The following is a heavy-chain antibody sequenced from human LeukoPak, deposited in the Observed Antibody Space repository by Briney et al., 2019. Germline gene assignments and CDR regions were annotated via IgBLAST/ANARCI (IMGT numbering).Heavy chain of an antibody. Sequence: KPSETLSLTCTVFGVSVTTSGYYGAWIRQPPGRGLEWIGSISYSGITYYKPSLRGRATISGDTAKNQFSLKLSSVTAADTAVYYCARHNDYASLMDVWGQGTTVTVSS. J-gene: IGHJ6*02. V-gene: IGHV4-39*01. D-gene: IGHD2-2*01. CDR2: ISYSGIT. CDR3: ARHNDYASLMDV. CDR1: GVSVTTSGYY.